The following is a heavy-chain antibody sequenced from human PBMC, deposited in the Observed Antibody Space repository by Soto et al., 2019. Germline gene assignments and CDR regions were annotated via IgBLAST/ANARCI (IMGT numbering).Heavy chain of an antibody. V-gene: IGHV4-59*08. CDR3: ARLSSSGYGFFDY. CDR2: ISYSGST. D-gene: IGHD5-12*01. CDR1: GGSISSYY. J-gene: IGHJ4*02. Sequence: SETLSLTCTVSGGSISSYYWSWIRQPPGKGLEWIGFISYSGSTNYNPSLKSRVTISVDTSKNQFSLKLSSVTAADTAVYYCARLSSSGYGFFDYWGQGTLVTVSS.